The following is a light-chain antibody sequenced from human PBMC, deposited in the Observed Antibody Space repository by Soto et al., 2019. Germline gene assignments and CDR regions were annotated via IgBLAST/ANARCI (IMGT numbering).Light chain of an antibody. CDR2: DAS. J-gene: IGKJ3*01. CDR3: QQRSNWPVT. Sequence: EIVLTQSPATLSLSPGERATLSCRASQSVSSYSAWYQQKPGQAPRLLIYDASNRATGIPARFSGSGSGTDFTLTISSLEPKDFAVYYCQQRSNWPVTFGPGTKVDIK. CDR1: QSVSSY. V-gene: IGKV3-11*01.